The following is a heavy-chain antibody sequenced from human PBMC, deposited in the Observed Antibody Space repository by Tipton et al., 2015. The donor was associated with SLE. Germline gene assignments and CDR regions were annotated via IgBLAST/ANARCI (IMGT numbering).Heavy chain of an antibody. Sequence: SLRLSCAASGFTFSSYAMHWVRQAPGKGLEWVAVISYDGSNKYYADSVKGRFTISRDNSKNTLYLQMNSLRAEDTAVYCCARGFSEQWLGDWYFDLWGRGTLVTVSS. CDR3: ARGFSEQWLGDWYFDL. V-gene: IGHV3-30-3*01. CDR1: GFTFSSYA. J-gene: IGHJ2*01. D-gene: IGHD6-19*01. CDR2: ISYDGSNK.